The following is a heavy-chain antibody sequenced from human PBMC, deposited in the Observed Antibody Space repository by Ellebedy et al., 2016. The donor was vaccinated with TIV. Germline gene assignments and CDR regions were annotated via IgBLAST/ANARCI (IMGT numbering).Heavy chain of an antibody. J-gene: IGHJ6*02. CDR1: GGSVSSGSYY. D-gene: IGHD6-13*01. V-gene: IGHV4-61*01. CDR2: IYYSGST. CDR3: ARVAARNYGMDV. Sequence: SETLSFTCAVSGGSVSSGSYYWNWIRQPPGKGLEWIGYIYYSGSTNYNPSLKSRVTISVDTSKNQFSLKLSSVTAADTAVYYCARVAARNYGMDVWGQGTTVTVSS.